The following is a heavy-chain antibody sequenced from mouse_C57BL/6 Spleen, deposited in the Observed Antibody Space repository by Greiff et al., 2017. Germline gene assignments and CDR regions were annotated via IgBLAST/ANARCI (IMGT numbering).Heavy chain of an antibody. D-gene: IGHD2-2*01. J-gene: IGHJ3*01. CDR2: ISSGGSYT. CDR1: GFTFSSYG. V-gene: IGHV5-6*01. Sequence: EVQVVESGGDLVKPGGSLKLSCAASGFTFSSYGMSWVRPTPDKRLEWVATISSGGSYTYYPDSVKGRFTISRDNAKNTLYLQMSSLKSEDTAMYYCARHGYDTWCAYWGQGTLVTVSA. CDR3: ARHGYDTWCAY.